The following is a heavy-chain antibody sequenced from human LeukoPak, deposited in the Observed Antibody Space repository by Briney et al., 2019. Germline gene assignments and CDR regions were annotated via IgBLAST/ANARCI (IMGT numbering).Heavy chain of an antibody. D-gene: IGHD6-6*01. Sequence: GGSLRLSCAASGFTFSSYAMGWVGKGPGKGLEGVQAISGSGGSTYYAASVTGRSTLSSDNAKNSLYLQMNSLRAEDTAVYYCAREEQLAAFDYWGQGTLVTVSS. J-gene: IGHJ4*02. CDR2: ISGSGGST. V-gene: IGHV3-23*01. CDR3: AREEQLAAFDY. CDR1: GFTFSSYA.